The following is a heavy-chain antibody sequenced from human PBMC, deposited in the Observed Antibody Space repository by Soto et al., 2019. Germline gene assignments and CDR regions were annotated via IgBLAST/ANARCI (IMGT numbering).Heavy chain of an antibody. D-gene: IGHD5-12*01. J-gene: IGHJ4*02. CDR1: GFTFSSYA. V-gene: IGHV3-30-3*01. CDR3: ARDPGRWLQYRGLDY. Sequence: QVQLVESGGGVVQPGRSLRLSCAASGFTFSSYAMHWVRQAPGKGLEWVAVISYDGSNKYYADSVKGRFTISRDNSKXXXXLQMNSXXXXXXXVYYCARDPGRWLQYRGLDYWGQGTLVTVSS. CDR2: ISYDGSNK.